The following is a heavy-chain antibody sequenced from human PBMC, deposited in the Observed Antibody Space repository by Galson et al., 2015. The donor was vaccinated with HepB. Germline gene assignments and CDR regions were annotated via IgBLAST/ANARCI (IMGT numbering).Heavy chain of an antibody. CDR1: GFTFSDYY. CDR3: ARDNLDSSSVRFGTWPQDYGMDV. J-gene: IGHJ6*02. V-gene: IGHV3-11*01. Sequence: SLRLSCAASGFTFSDYYMSWIRQAPGKGLEWVSYISSSGSTIYYADSVKGRFTISRDNAKNSLYLQMNSLRAEDTAVYYCARDNLDSSSVRFGTWPQDYGMDVWGQGTTVTVSS. D-gene: IGHD6-13*01. CDR2: ISSSGSTI.